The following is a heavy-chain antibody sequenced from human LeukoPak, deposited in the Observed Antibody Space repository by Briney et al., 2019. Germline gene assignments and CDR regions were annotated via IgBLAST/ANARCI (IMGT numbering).Heavy chain of an antibody. J-gene: IGHJ3*02. V-gene: IGHV4-39*07. Sequence: PSQTLSLTCTVSGGSISSSSYYWGWIRQPPGKGLEWIGSIYYSGSTYYNPSLKSRVTISIDTSKNQFSLKLSSVTAADTAVFYCARESIYYDNYYRAFDIWGQGTMVTVSS. D-gene: IGHD4-11*01. CDR1: GGSISSSSYY. CDR3: ARESIYYDNYYRAFDI. CDR2: IYYSGST.